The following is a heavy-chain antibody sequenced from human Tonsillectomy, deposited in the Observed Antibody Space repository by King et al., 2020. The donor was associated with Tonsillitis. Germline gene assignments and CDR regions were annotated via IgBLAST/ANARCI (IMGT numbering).Heavy chain of an antibody. J-gene: IGHJ4*02. CDR1: GFTFSSYA. Sequence: VQLVESGGGVVQPGRSLRLSCAASGFTFSSYAMHWVRQAPGKGLEWVAVISYDGSNKYYADSVKGRFTISRDNSKNTLYLQMNSLRAEDTAVYYCARDLNNGYNSRFFDYWGQGXLVTVSS. CDR3: ARDLNNGYNSRFFDY. V-gene: IGHV3-30*04. D-gene: IGHD5-24*01. CDR2: ISYDGSNK.